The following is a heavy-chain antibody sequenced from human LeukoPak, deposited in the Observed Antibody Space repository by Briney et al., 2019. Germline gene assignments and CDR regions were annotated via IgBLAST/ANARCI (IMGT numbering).Heavy chain of an antibody. J-gene: IGHJ6*02. Sequence: GGSLRLSCAASGFTVSSNYMSWVRQAPGKGLEWVSVIYSGGSTYYADSVKGRFTISRDNSKNTLYLQMNSLRAEDTAVYYCARARITFGGAGAKYYGMDVWGQGTTVTVSS. V-gene: IGHV3-66*01. CDR1: GFTVSSNY. CDR2: IYSGGST. CDR3: ARARITFGGAGAKYYGMDV. D-gene: IGHD3-16*01.